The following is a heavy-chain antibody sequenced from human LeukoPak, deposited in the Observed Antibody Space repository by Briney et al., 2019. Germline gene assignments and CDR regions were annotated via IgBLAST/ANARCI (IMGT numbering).Heavy chain of an antibody. J-gene: IGHJ4*02. CDR3: AKGDSSSWPHEY. V-gene: IGHV3-30*02. D-gene: IGHD6-13*01. CDR1: GFIFSNYG. CDR2: IRYDGSNK. Sequence: GGSLRLSCAASGFIFSNYGIHWVRQAPGKGLEWVAFIRYDGSNKYYADSVKGRFTISRDNSKNTLYLQMNSLRAEDTAVYYCAKGDSSSWPHEYWGQGTLVTVSS.